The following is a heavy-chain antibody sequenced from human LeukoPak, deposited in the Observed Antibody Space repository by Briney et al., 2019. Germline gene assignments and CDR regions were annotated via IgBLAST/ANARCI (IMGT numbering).Heavy chain of an antibody. V-gene: IGHV1-46*01. D-gene: IGHD6-13*01. J-gene: IGHJ4*02. CDR2: INPSGGST. CDR3: AKDAPSVGSSWYRELGLFDY. Sequence: GASVKVSCKASGYTFTSHYMHWVRQAPGQGLEWMGIINPSGGSTSYAQKFQGRVTMTRDTSTSTVYMELSSLRSEDTAVYYCAKDAPSVGSSWYRELGLFDYWGQGTLVTVSS. CDR1: GYTFTSHY.